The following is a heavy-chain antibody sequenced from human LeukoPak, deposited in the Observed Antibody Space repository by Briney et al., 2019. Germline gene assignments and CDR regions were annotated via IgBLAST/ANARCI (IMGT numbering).Heavy chain of an antibody. V-gene: IGHV4-4*07. CDR2: IYTSGGT. CDR3: ARAPIGSHLDY. D-gene: IGHD1-26*01. Sequence: KTSETLSLTCTVSGDSVSSYYWSWIRQPAGKGLEWIGRIYTSGGTNYNPSLTSRVTISLDTSRNQFSLKVTSLTAADTAVYYCARAPIGSHLDYWGPGTLVTVSS. CDR1: GDSVSSYY. J-gene: IGHJ4*02.